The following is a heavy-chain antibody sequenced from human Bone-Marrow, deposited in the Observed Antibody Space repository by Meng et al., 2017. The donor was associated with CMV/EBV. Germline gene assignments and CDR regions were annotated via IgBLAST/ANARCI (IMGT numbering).Heavy chain of an antibody. CDR2: VFYSGST. Sequence: SETLSLTCTVSGGSISSSSYYWGWVRQPPGKGLEWIGYVFYSGSTNSNPSLKSRVTISVDTSKNQFFLEMKSVTAADTAVYYCARGPWFGRINFWGQGMLVTVSS. V-gene: IGHV4-61*05. CDR1: GGSISSSSYY. J-gene: IGHJ4*02. D-gene: IGHD3-10*01. CDR3: ARGPWFGRINF.